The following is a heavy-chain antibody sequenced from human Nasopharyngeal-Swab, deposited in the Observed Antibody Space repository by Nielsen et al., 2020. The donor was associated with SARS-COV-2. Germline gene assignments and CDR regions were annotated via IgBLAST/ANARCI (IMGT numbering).Heavy chain of an antibody. J-gene: IGHJ4*02. CDR3: ASHDYGDYGVVDY. D-gene: IGHD4-17*01. Sequence: RQAPGKGLEWIGYFYYSGITNYNPSLKSRVTISVDTSKNQFSLKLSSVTAADTAVYYCASHDYGDYGVVDYWGQGTLVTVSS. V-gene: IGHV4-59*08. CDR2: FYYSGIT.